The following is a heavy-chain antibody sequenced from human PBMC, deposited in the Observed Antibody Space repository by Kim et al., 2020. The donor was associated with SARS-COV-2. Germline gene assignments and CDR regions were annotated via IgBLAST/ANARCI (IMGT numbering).Heavy chain of an antibody. CDR2: IRSKANNYAT. CDR3: CTGSNDRYIDY. Sequence: GGSLRLSCAASGFTFSHSSIHWARQASWKGLEWFGRIRSKANNYATSYAASVRGTFAVSRDDTKNTEYLQMNSLKSDDTAIYYCCTGSNDRYIDYWGQGTLVTVSS. J-gene: IGHJ4*02. V-gene: IGHV3-73*01. D-gene: IGHD2-8*02. CDR1: GFTFSHSS.